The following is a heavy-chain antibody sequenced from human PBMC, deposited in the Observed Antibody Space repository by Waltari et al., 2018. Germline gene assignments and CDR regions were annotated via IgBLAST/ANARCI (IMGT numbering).Heavy chain of an antibody. CDR2: IKEAGSQM. Sequence: EVQLVDSGVGLVQPGGSLRLCCIASAVTCTTYWLAWLRQAPGKGLEWVANIKEAGSQMLYADSVKGRFIISRDNAKNAIFLEMNSLRVEDTAVYYCARDDWNGQSGHFDAFDIWGQGTKVTVSS. D-gene: IGHD3-3*01. J-gene: IGHJ3*02. V-gene: IGHV3-7*01. CDR1: AVTCTTYW. CDR3: ARDDWNGQSGHFDAFDI.